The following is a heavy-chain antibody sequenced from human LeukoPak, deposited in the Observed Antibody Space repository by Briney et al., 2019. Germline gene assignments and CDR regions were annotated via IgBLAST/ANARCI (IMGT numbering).Heavy chain of an antibody. CDR3: ARTYSNYVSPNWFDP. CDR1: GGSFSGYY. V-gene: IGHV4-34*01. J-gene: IGHJ5*02. CDR2: INHSGST. D-gene: IGHD4-11*01. Sequence: PSETLSLTXAVYGGSFSGYYWSWIRQPPGKGLEWIGEINHSGSTNYNPSLKSRVTISVDTSKNQFSLKLSSVTAADTAVYYCARTYSNYVSPNWFDPWGQGTLVTVSS.